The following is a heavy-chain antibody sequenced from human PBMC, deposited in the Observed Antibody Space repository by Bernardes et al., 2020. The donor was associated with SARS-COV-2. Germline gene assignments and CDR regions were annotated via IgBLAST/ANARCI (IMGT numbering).Heavy chain of an antibody. CDR3: AREFPPEHCSGGSCYSDWFDP. Sequence: GGSLRLSCAASGFTFSSYSMNWVRQAPGKGLEWVSSISSSSSYIYYADSVKGRFTISRDNAKNSLYLQMNSLRAEDTAVYYCAREFPPEHCSGGSCYSDWFDPWGQGTLVTVSS. V-gene: IGHV3-21*01. CDR1: GFTFSSYS. J-gene: IGHJ5*02. D-gene: IGHD2-15*01. CDR2: ISSSSSYI.